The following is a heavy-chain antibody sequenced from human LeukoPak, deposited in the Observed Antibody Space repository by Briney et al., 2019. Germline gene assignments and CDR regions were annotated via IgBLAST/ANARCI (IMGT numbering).Heavy chain of an antibody. CDR1: GGTFSSYA. CDR2: IIPIFGIA. CDR3: ATKEGATPYWYFDL. D-gene: IGHD1-26*01. J-gene: IGHJ2*01. Sequence: GASVKVSCKASGGTFSSYAISWVRQAPGQGLEWMGRIIPIFGIANYAQKFQGRVTMTEDTSTDTAYMELSSLRSEDTAVYYCATKEGATPYWYFDLWGRGTLVTVSS. V-gene: IGHV1-69*04.